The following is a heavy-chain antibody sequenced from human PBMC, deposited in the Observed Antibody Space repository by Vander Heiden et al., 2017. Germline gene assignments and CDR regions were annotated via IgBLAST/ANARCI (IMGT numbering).Heavy chain of an antibody. D-gene: IGHD3-10*01. CDR1: GFTFDDYA. Sequence: EVQLVEPGGGLVQPGRSLRLSCAASGFTFDDYAMRWVRQAPGKGLEWVSGISWNSGSIGYADSVKGRFTISRDNAKNSLYLQMNSLRAEDTALYYCAKDLVRGTGEAFDIWGQGTMVTVSS. CDR2: ISWNSGSI. V-gene: IGHV3-9*01. CDR3: AKDLVRGTGEAFDI. J-gene: IGHJ3*02.